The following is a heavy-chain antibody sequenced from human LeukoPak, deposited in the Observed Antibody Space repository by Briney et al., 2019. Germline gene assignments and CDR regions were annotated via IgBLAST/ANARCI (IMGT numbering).Heavy chain of an antibody. Sequence: ASVKVSCKASGYTFTSYYMHWVRQAPGQGLEWMGIINPSGGSTSYAQKFQGRVTMTRDTSTSTVYMELSSLRSEDTAVYYCARDFVVATTQYYYYYGMDVWGKGTTVTVSS. V-gene: IGHV1-46*01. CDR2: INPSGGST. CDR3: ARDFVVATTQYYYYYGMDV. J-gene: IGHJ6*04. D-gene: IGHD5-12*01. CDR1: GYTFTSYY.